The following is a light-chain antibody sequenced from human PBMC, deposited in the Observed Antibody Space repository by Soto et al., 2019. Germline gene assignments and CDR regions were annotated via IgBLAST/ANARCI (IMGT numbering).Light chain of an antibody. V-gene: IGKV3-11*01. CDR3: QQRSSWPPEYT. Sequence: EIVLTQSPATLSLSPGERATLSCRASQSVTSYLVWYQQKPGQAPGLLISDPSYRAAGIPARFSGSGSGTDFTLTISSLEPEDFAVYYCQQRSSWPPEYTFGQGTKLEIK. CDR2: DPS. J-gene: IGKJ2*01. CDR1: QSVTSY.